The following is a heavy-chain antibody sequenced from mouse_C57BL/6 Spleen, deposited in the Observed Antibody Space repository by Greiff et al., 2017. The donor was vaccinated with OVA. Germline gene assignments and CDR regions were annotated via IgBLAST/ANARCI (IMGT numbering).Heavy chain of an antibody. CDR1: GFSLTSYG. D-gene: IGHD2-4*01. V-gene: IGHV2-2*01. CDR2: IWSGGST. CDR3: AREGIYYDYGWYFDV. J-gene: IGHJ1*03. Sequence: QVQLQQSGPGLVQPSQSLSITCTVSGFSLTSYGVHWVRQSPGKGLEWLGVIWSGGSTDYNAAFISRLSISKDNSKSQVFFKMNSLQADDTAIYYCAREGIYYDYGWYFDVWGTGTTVTVSS.